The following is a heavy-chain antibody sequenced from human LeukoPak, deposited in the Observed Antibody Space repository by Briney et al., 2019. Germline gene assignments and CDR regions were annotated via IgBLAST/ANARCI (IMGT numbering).Heavy chain of an antibody. D-gene: IGHD5-18*01. CDR3: ATLKRGSIYGYFDF. Sequence: SETLSLTCTVSGGSITSHYWSWIGQPPGKGLEWIAYVLDSVRTKDNPSLQSRLTLSADTSKNQFSLRLSSVTAADTAVYYCATLKRGSIYGYFDFWGQGIKVTVSS. J-gene: IGHJ4*02. CDR2: VLDSVRT. CDR1: GGSITSHY. V-gene: IGHV4-59*11.